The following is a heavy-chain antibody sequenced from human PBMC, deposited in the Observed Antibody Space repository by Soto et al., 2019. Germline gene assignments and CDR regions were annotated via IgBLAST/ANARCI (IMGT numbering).Heavy chain of an antibody. CDR3: VRATHYVGFDS. V-gene: IGHV3-72*01. Sequence: GGSLRLSCAVSGFTFSDHYMDWIRQIPGSGLEWIVRTRNKANGYSTEYAASVRGRFTVSRDDSRSSLNLQMDSLRVEDTAVYYCVRATHYVGFDSWGQGALVTVSS. J-gene: IGHJ4*02. D-gene: IGHD3-16*01. CDR2: TRNKANGYST. CDR1: GFTFSDHY.